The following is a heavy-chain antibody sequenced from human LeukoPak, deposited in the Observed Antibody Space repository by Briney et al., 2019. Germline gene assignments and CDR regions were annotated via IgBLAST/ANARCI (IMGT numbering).Heavy chain of an antibody. Sequence: PSETLSLTCTVSGGSISSYYWSWIRQPPGKGLEWIGYIYYSGSTNYNPSLESRVTISVDTSKNRFSLKLSSVTAADTAVYYCASSPRGQLWNFDYWGQGTLVTVSS. D-gene: IGHD5-18*01. CDR2: IYYSGST. J-gene: IGHJ4*02. CDR1: GGSISSYY. CDR3: ASSPRGQLWNFDY. V-gene: IGHV4-59*01.